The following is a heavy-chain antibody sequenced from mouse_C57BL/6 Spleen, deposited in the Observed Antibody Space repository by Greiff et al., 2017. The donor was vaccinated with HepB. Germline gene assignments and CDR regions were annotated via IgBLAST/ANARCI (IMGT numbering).Heavy chain of an antibody. J-gene: IGHJ1*03. CDR3: ARGIYYYWYFDV. Sequence: QVQLQQSGPGLVQPSQSLSITCTVSGFSLTSYGVHWVRQSPGKGLEWLGVIWSGGSTDYNAAFISRLSISKDNSKSQVFFKMNSLQAYDTAIYYCARGIYYYWYFDVWGTGTTVTVSS. CDR1: GFSLTSYG. D-gene: IGHD1-1*01. CDR2: IWSGGST. V-gene: IGHV2-2*01.